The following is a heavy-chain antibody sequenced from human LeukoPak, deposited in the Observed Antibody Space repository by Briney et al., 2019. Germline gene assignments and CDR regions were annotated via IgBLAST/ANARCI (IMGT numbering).Heavy chain of an antibody. CDR2: ISGSGGST. Sequence: PGGSLRLSCAASGFTFSSYAMSWVRQAPGKGLEWVSTISGSGGSTYYADSVKGRFTISRDNSKNTLYLQMNSLRAEDTAVYYCAKSNLPVGATDYWGQGTLVTVSS. CDR3: AKSNLPVGATDY. D-gene: IGHD1-26*01. CDR1: GFTFSSYA. V-gene: IGHV3-23*01. J-gene: IGHJ4*02.